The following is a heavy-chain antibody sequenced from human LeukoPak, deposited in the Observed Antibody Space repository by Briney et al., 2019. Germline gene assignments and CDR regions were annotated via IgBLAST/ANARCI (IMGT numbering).Heavy chain of an antibody. Sequence: GGSLRLSCAASGSTFSSYPMTWGRQAPGEGLEWVSALSGSGGTTYYGDSVKGRITIFRDISKNSLYLQMNSLRAEDTAVYDCEKSGYVRGRYYGHNFDYWGQGTLVIVSS. CDR3: EKSGYVRGRYYGHNFDY. V-gene: IGHV3-23*01. D-gene: IGHD1-26*01. CDR2: LSGSGGTT. J-gene: IGHJ4*02. CDR1: GSTFSSYP.